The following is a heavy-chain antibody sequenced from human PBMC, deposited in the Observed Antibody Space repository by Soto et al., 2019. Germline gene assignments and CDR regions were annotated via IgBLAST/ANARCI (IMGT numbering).Heavy chain of an antibody. D-gene: IGHD2-21*01. CDR2: IWYDGSNK. Sequence: QVQLVESGGGVVQPGRSLRLSCAASGFTFSSYGMHWVRQAPGKGLEWVAVIWYDGSNKYYADSVKGRFTISRDNSKNTRYLQMNSLRAEDTAVYYCARDDGAYCGGDCYTVNWGQGTLVTVSS. CDR3: ARDDGAYCGGDCYTVN. J-gene: IGHJ4*02. V-gene: IGHV3-33*01. CDR1: GFTFSSYG.